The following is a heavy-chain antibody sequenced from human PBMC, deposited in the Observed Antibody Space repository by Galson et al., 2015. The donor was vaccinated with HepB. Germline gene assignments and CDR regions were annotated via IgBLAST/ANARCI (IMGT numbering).Heavy chain of an antibody. CDR2: IYYSGST. J-gene: IGHJ4*02. D-gene: IGHD3-22*01. Sequence: ETLSLTCTVSGGSISSSSYYWGWIRQPPGKGLEWIGSIYYSGSTYYNPSLKSRVTISVDTSKNQFSLKLSSVTAADTAVYYCARQGGYYYDSSGYYYFDYWGQGTLVTVSS. CDR3: ARQGGYYYDSSGYYYFDY. V-gene: IGHV4-39*01. CDR1: GGSISSSSYY.